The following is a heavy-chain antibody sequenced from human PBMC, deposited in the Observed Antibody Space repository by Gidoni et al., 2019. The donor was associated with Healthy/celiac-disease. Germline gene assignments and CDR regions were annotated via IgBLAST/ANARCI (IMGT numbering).Heavy chain of an antibody. V-gene: IGHV3-23*01. CDR3: AKFGWFGICPPWGAFDI. CDR1: GFTFSSYA. Sequence: EVQLLESGGGLVQPGGSLRLSCAASGFTFSSYAMSWVRQAPGTGLEWVSAISGSGGSTYYADSVKGRFTISRDNSKNTLYLQMNSLRAEDTAVYYCAKFGWFGICPPWGAFDIWGQGTMVTVSS. D-gene: IGHD3-10*01. CDR2: ISGSGGST. J-gene: IGHJ3*02.